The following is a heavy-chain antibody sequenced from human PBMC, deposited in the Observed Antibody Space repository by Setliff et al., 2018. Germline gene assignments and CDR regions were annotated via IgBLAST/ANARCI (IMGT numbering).Heavy chain of an antibody. J-gene: IGHJ4*02. CDR1: GGSVSSGDYY. CDR2: IYSSGST. CDR3: ARESRYYYDNLGTLDY. Sequence: PSETLSLTCTVSGGSVSSGDYYWSWIRQPPGKGLEWIGYIYSSGSTYYNPSLKSRVSISVDTSKNQFSLKLSSVTAADTAVYYCARESRYYYDNLGTLDYWGQGALVTVSS. V-gene: IGHV4-30-4*08. D-gene: IGHD3-22*01.